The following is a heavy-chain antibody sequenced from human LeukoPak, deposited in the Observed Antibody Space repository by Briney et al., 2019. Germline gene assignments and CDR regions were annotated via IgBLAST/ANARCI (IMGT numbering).Heavy chain of an antibody. D-gene: IGHD2-2*01. V-gene: IGHV3-30*02. CDR1: GFIFSKYG. CDR3: ARGYCSSTSCYVRDYYGLDV. CDR2: IRYDGTNQ. J-gene: IGHJ6*02. Sequence: GGSLRLSCAVSGFIFSKYGMHWVRQAPGKGLEWVTFIRYDGTNQFYADSVKGRFTISRDNSKNTLYLQMNGLRADDTAVYYCARGYCSSTSCYVRDYYGLDVWGQGTTVTVSS.